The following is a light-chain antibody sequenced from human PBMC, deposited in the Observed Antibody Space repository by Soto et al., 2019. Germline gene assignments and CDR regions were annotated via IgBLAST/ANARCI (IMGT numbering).Light chain of an antibody. CDR2: YDS. J-gene: IGLJ1*01. V-gene: IGLV3-21*04. CDR1: NIGSKS. Sequence: SYELTQPPSVSVVPGKTARITCGGNNIGSKSVHWYQQKPGQAPVLVIYYDSDRPSGIPERFSGSNSGNTATLTISRVEAGDEADYYCQVWDSSSGVFGTGTKLTVL. CDR3: QVWDSSSGV.